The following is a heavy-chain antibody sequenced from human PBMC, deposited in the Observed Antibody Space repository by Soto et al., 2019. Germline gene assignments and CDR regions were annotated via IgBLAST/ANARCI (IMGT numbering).Heavy chain of an antibody. CDR3: ARDIPHPILFCSSTSCYKKSFDY. Sequence: GASVKVSCKASGYTFTSYGISWVRQAPGQGLEWMGWISAYNGNTNYAQKLQGRVTMTTDTSTSTAYMELRSLRSDDTAVYYCARDIPHPILFCSSTSCYKKSFDYWGQGTLVTVSS. CDR2: ISAYNGNT. CDR1: GYTFTSYG. V-gene: IGHV1-18*01. J-gene: IGHJ4*02. D-gene: IGHD2-2*02.